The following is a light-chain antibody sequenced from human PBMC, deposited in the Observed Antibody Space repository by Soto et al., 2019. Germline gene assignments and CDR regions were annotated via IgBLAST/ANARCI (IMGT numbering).Light chain of an antibody. J-gene: IGKJ1*01. Sequence: EIAMTQSPATLSVSPGERATLSCRASQSVSSNLAWYQQKPGQAPRLLIYGASSRATGIPDRFSGSGSGTDFTLTISRLEPEDFAVYYCQQYGSSPTFGQGTKVDI. V-gene: IGKV3-20*01. CDR2: GAS. CDR1: QSVSSN. CDR3: QQYGSSPT.